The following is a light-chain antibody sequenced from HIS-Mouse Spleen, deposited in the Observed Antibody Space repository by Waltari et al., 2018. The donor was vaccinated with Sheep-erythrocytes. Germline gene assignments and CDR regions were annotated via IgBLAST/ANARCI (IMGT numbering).Light chain of an antibody. CDR3: SSYTSSSTQV. CDR1: SSDVGGYNY. J-gene: IGLJ2*01. CDR2: EVS. Sequence: QSALTQPASVSGSPGQSITISCTGTSSDVGGYNYVSWYQQHPGKAPKLMIYEVSNRPSWVSSRFSGSKSGNTASLTISGLQAEDEADYYCSSYTSSSTQVFGGGTKLTVL. V-gene: IGLV2-14*01.